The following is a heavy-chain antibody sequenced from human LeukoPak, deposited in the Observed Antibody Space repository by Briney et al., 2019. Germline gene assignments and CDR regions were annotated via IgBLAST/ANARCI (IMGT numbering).Heavy chain of an antibody. D-gene: IGHD2-2*01. CDR2: INHRGST. CDR1: GGSFSGYY. CDR3: ARLYRRGRYCSSTSCYRWFDP. J-gene: IGHJ5*02. Sequence: SETLSLTCAVYGGSFSGYYWSWIRQPPGKGLEWIGEINHRGSTNYNPSLKSRVTISVDTSKNQFSLKLSSVTAADTAVYYCARLYRRGRYCSSTSCYRWFDPWGQGTLVTVSS. V-gene: IGHV4-34*01.